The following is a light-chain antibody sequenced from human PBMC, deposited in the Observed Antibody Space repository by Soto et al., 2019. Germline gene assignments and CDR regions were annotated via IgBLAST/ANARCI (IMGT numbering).Light chain of an antibody. Sequence: EIVMTQSPATLSVSPGERATLSCRASQSVSSNLAWYQQKPGQAPRLLIHGASTRATGIPARFSGSGAGTEFTLTISSLQSEDFAVHYCQQYNNWPPNTFGQGTKLEIK. V-gene: IGKV3-15*01. CDR2: GAS. CDR1: QSVSSN. J-gene: IGKJ2*01. CDR3: QQYNNWPPNT.